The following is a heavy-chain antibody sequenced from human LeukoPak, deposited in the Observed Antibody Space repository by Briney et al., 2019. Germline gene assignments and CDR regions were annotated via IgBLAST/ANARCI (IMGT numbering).Heavy chain of an antibody. CDR2: IGTRGDT. J-gene: IGHJ6*02. D-gene: IGHD6-19*01. Sequence: GGSLRFSCAASGLTLSRYDMHWVRQATGEGLEWVSAIGTRGDTYYAGSVKGRFTMSRENAKNSLYLQMNSLSAGDTAVYYCVRAPPYSSASWGYYGMDVWGQGTTVTVSS. CDR3: VRAPPYSSASWGYYGMDV. CDR1: GLTLSRYD. V-gene: IGHV3-13*01.